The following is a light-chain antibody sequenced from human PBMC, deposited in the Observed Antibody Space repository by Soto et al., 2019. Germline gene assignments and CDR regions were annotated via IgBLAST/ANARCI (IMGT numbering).Light chain of an antibody. Sequence: QSVVTQPAAVSGSPGQSITISCTGTSSDVGSYNLVSWYQHHPGKAPKLMIYEVSKRPSGVSNRFSGSKSGNTASLTISGLQAEDEADYYCCSYAGSSTFPYVFGTGTKVTVL. V-gene: IGLV2-23*02. CDR3: CSYAGSSTFPYV. CDR2: EVS. CDR1: SSDVGSYNL. J-gene: IGLJ1*01.